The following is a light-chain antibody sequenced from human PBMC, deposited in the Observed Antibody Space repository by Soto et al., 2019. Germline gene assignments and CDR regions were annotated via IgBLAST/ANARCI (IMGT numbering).Light chain of an antibody. V-gene: IGLV2-14*03. CDR3: SSYTDSTTVV. Sequence: QTVLTQPASVSGSPGQSITISCTGTSSDVGAFNFVSWYQHHPGKAPKLMIYDVSYRPSGVSNRFSGSKSGNTASLTISGLQAEDEADYYCSSYTDSTTVVFGGGTKLTVL. CDR1: SSDVGAFNF. CDR2: DVS. J-gene: IGLJ2*01.